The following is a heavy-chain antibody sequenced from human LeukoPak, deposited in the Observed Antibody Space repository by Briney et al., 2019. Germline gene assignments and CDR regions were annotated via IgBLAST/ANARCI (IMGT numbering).Heavy chain of an antibody. CDR3: AVGGVYLRGGAEAFDI. V-gene: IGHV4-4*02. J-gene: IGHJ3*02. CDR2: IYHSGST. CDR1: GGSTSSSNW. Sequence: SETLSLTCAVSGGSTSSSNWWSWVRQPPGKGLEWIGEIYHSGSTNYNPSLKSRVTISVDKSKNQFSLKLSSVTAADTAVYYCAVGGVYLRGGAEAFDIWGQGTMVTVSS. D-gene: IGHD3-10*01.